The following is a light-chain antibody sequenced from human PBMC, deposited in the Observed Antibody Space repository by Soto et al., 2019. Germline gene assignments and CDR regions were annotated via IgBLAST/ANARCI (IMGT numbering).Light chain of an antibody. J-gene: IGKJ1*01. CDR1: QSVSSN. CDR3: QQYNNWPWT. Sequence: IVMTQSPATLSVSPGERATLSCRASQSVSSNLAWYQQKPSQASRLLIYGASTRATGSPARFSGSGSGTAVTLSLSSLHSQDFAVYSAQQYNNWPWTFGEGTKVEIK. CDR2: GAS. V-gene: IGKV3-15*01.